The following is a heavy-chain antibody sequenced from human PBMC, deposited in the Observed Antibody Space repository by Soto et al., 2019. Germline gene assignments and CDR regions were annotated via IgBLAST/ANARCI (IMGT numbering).Heavy chain of an antibody. CDR1: GFSFSSYA. CDR2: ISYDGSNK. V-gene: IGHV3-30-3*01. Sequence: GGSLRLSXAASGFSFSSYAMHWVRQAPGKGLEWVAVISYDGSNKYYADSVKGRFTISRDNSKNTLYLQMNSLRAEDTAVYYCARDAVWFGELLLGDAFDIWGQGTMVTVSS. J-gene: IGHJ3*02. CDR3: ARDAVWFGELLLGDAFDI. D-gene: IGHD3-10*01.